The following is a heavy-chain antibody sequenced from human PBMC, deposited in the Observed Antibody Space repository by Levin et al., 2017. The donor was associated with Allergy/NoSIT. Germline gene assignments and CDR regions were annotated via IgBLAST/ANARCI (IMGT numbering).Heavy chain of an antibody. V-gene: IGHV1-18*01. J-gene: IGHJ4*02. D-gene: IGHD3-3*01. CDR3: ARDPLGDDFWSGYYPLFDY. Sequence: GESLKISCKASGYTFTSYGISWVRQAPGQGLEWMGWISAYNGNTNYAQKLQGRVTMTTDTSTSTAYMELRSLRSDDTAVYYCARDPLGDDFWSGYYPLFDYWGQGTLVTVSS. CDR2: ISAYNGNT. CDR1: GYTFTSYG.